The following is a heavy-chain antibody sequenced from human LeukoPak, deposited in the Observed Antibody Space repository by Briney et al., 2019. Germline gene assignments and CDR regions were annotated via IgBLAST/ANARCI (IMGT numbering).Heavy chain of an antibody. D-gene: IGHD4-17*01. CDR2: IYPRDSDT. Sequence: WESPKISRKCSGYIFTSYWIGWVRQMPGPGLEWMGIIYPRDSDTGYSPSFQGQVTIPADKFISTCYLQWRSLKVSDTAMYYCARLKDYGDYSDPWGQGTLVTVSS. J-gene: IGHJ5*02. V-gene: IGHV5-51*01. CDR3: ARLKDYGDYSDP. CDR1: GYIFTSYW.